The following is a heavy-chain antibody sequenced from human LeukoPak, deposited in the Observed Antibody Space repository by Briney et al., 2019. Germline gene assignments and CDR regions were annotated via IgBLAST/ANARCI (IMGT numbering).Heavy chain of an antibody. Sequence: QPGGSLRLSCAASGFTFSSYWMSWVRQAPGKGLEWVANIKQDGSEKYYVDSVKGRFTISRDNAKNSLYLQMNSLRAEDTAVYYCARVLTGITFSFDYWGQGTLVTVSS. V-gene: IGHV3-7*04. D-gene: IGHD1-7*01. CDR2: IKQDGSEK. J-gene: IGHJ4*02. CDR3: ARVLTGITFSFDY. CDR1: GFTFSSYW.